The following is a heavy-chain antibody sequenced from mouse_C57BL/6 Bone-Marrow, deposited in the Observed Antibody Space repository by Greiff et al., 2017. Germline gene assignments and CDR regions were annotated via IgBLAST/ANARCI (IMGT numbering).Heavy chain of an antibody. Sequence: EVKVVESGGGLVKPGGSLKLSCAASGFTFSSYAMSWVRQTPEKRLEWVATISDGGSYTYYPDNVKGRFTISRDNAKNNLYLQMSHLKSEDTAMYYCARDGRDYYDYGYAMDYWGQGTSVTVSS. V-gene: IGHV5-4*01. CDR1: GFTFSSYA. CDR2: ISDGGSYT. D-gene: IGHD2-4*01. CDR3: ARDGRDYYDYGYAMDY. J-gene: IGHJ4*01.